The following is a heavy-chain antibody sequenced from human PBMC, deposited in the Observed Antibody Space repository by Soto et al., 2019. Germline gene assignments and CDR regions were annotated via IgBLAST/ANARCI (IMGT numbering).Heavy chain of an antibody. CDR1: GGSISSSNW. J-gene: IGHJ6*04. V-gene: IGHV4-4*02. CDR2: IYHSGST. D-gene: IGHD5-18*01. Sequence: AETLSLTCAVSGGSISSSNWWSWVRQPPGKGLEWIGEIYHSGSTNYNPSLKSRVTISVDKSKNQFSLKLSSVTAADTAVYYCAYLGVDTAMVPIFYYYYGMDVWGKGTTVTVSS. CDR3: AYLGVDTAMVPIFYYYYGMDV.